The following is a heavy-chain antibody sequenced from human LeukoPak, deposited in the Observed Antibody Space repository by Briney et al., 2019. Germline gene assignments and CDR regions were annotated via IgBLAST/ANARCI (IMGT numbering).Heavy chain of an antibody. V-gene: IGHV1-69*04. CDR3: ARDSGGSGSYYTPIYYYGMDV. CDR1: GGTLSSYA. Sequence: SVKVSCKASGGTLSSYAISWVRQAPGQGLEWMGRIIPILGIANYAQKFQGRVTITADKSTSTAYMELSSLRSEDTAVYYCARDSGGSGSYYTPIYYYGMDVWGQGTTVTVSS. CDR2: IIPILGIA. J-gene: IGHJ6*02. D-gene: IGHD3-10*01.